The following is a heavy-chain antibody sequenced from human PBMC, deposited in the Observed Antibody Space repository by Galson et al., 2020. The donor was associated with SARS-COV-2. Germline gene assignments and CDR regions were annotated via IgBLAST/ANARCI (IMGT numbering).Heavy chain of an antibody. CDR3: ARVGFLEWLPST. Sequence: SQTLSLTCTVSGGSISSGDYYWSWIRQPPGKGLEWIGYIYYSGSTYYNPSLKSRVTISVDTSKNQFSLKLSSVTAADTAVYYCARVGFLEWLPSTWGQGTLVTVSS. CDR2: IYYSGST. J-gene: IGHJ4*02. V-gene: IGHV4-30-4*01. CDR1: GGSISSGDYY. D-gene: IGHD3-3*02.